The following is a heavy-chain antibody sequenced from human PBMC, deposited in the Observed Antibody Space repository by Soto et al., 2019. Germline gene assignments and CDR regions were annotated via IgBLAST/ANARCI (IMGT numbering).Heavy chain of an antibody. CDR1: GGSISSGDYY. V-gene: IGHV4-30-4*01. Sequence: PSETLSLTYTVSGGSISSGDYYWSWIRPPPGKGLEWIGYIYYSGSTYYNPSLKSRVTISVDTSKNQFSLKLSSVTAADTAVYYCARYCSSTSCLYYFDYWGQGTLVTVSS. CDR2: IYYSGST. CDR3: ARYCSSTSCLYYFDY. D-gene: IGHD2-2*01. J-gene: IGHJ4*02.